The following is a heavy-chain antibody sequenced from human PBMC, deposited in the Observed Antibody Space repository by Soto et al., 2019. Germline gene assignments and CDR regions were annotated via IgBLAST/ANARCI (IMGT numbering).Heavy chain of an antibody. CDR1: GYSFTSYW. D-gene: IGHD2-2*01. Sequence: RGESLKISCKGSGYSFTSYWIGWVRQMPGKGLEWMGIIYPGDSDTRYSPSFQGQVTISADKSISTAYLQWSSLKASDTAMYYCATLYCSSTNCPRSPLGGMDVWGQGTTVTVSS. CDR3: ATLYCSSTNCPRSPLGGMDV. V-gene: IGHV5-51*01. CDR2: IYPGDSDT. J-gene: IGHJ6*02.